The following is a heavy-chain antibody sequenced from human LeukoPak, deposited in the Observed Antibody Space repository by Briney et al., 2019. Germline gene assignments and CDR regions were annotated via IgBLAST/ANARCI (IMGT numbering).Heavy chain of an antibody. Sequence: GGSLRLSCAASGHTFSNYCMSWVRQAPGKGLEWVANIKQDGREKYYADSARGRFTIPRDNAKHSLYLQMNSLIAEDTAVYYCAKRLSGWYYSEYWGQGTLVTVSS. D-gene: IGHD6-19*01. CDR2: IKQDGREK. V-gene: IGHV3-7*01. CDR1: GHTFSNYC. J-gene: IGHJ4*02. CDR3: AKRLSGWYYSEY.